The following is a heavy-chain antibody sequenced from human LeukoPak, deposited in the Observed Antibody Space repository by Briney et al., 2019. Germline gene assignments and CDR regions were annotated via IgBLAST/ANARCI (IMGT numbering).Heavy chain of an antibody. J-gene: IGHJ4*02. D-gene: IGHD3-3*01. CDR2: IYHSGST. V-gene: IGHV4-34*01. Sequence: SETLSLTCAVYGGSFSGYYWSWIRQPPGKGLEWIGYIYHSGSTYYNPSLKSRVTISVDRSKNQFSLKLSSVTAADTAVYYCASYTGWSGYNTFDYWGQGTLVTVSS. CDR1: GGSFSGYY. CDR3: ASYTGWSGYNTFDY.